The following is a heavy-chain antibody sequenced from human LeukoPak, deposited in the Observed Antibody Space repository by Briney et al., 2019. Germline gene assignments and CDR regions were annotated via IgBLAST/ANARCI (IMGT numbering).Heavy chain of an antibody. Sequence: ASVNVSCKASGYTFSNYDITWVRQAPGQGLEWLGWISAYNGDTNYAQKLQGRVTMTTDTSTGTAYMELRSLRSDDTAVYYCARHYYDSGDYNSAFDYWGQGTLVTVSS. CDR2: ISAYNGDT. J-gene: IGHJ4*02. D-gene: IGHD3-22*01. V-gene: IGHV1-18*01. CDR1: GYTFSNYD. CDR3: ARHYYDSGDYNSAFDY.